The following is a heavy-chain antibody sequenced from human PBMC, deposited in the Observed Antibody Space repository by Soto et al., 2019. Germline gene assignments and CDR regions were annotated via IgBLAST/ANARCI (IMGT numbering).Heavy chain of an antibody. Sequence: PGGSLSLSCAASGFTFSSYSVILVRQAPGKGLEWVSAISGSGGSTYYADSVKGRFTISRDNSKNTLYLQMNSLRAEDTAVYYCAKVLARIGSSHYWAQGTLVTVSS. J-gene: IGHJ4*02. CDR3: AKVLARIGSSHY. V-gene: IGHV3-23*01. CDR1: GFTFSSYS. CDR2: ISGSGGST. D-gene: IGHD3-10*01.